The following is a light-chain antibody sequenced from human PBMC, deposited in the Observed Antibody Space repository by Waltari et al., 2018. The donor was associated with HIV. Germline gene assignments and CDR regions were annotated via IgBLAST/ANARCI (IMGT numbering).Light chain of an antibody. V-gene: IGLV2-11*01. CDR1: SSDVGAYNY. Sequence: QSALTQPRSVSGSPGQSVTISCTGTSSDVGAYNYVSWYQQHPGKAPKLMIYDVTKRPAVFPDRFSGSKSGNTASLTISGLQAEDEADYYCCSYAGSSYVFGTGTNVTVL. CDR2: DVT. CDR3: CSYAGSSYV. J-gene: IGLJ1*01.